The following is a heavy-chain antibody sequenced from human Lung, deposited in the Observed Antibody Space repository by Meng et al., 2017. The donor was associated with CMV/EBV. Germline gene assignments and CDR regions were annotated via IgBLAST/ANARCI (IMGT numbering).Heavy chain of an antibody. V-gene: IGHV1-58*01. Sequence: XVXVSXXASGFTFTSSAVQWVRQARGQRLEWIGWIVVGSGNTNYAQKFQERVTITRDMSTSTAYMELSSLRSEDTAVYYCAAEALKEQWLVYYYGMDVWGQGXTVTVSS. CDR3: AAEALKEQWLVYYYGMDV. CDR1: GFTFTSSA. CDR2: IVVGSGNT. D-gene: IGHD6-19*01. J-gene: IGHJ6*02.